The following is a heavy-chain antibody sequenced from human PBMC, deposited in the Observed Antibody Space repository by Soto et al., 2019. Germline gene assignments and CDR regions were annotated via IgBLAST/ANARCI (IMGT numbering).Heavy chain of an antibody. V-gene: IGHV1-69*02. CDR2: IIPILGIA. J-gene: IGHJ4*02. Sequence: SVKVSFKASGGTFSSYTITWVRQAPGQGLEWMGRIIPILGIANYAQKFQGRVTITADKSTSTAYMELSSLRSEDTAVYYCARGTTLNPISYCGQGTLVNVSS. CDR3: ARGTTLNPISY. D-gene: IGHD4-17*01. CDR1: GGTFSSYT.